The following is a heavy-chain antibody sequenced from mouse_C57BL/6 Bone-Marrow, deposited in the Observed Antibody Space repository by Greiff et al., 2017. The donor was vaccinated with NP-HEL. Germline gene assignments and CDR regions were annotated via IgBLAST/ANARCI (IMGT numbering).Heavy chain of an antibody. CDR2: ISDGGSYT. Sequence: EVKLVESGGGLVKPGGSLKLSCAASGFTFSSCAMSWVRQTPEQRLEWVATISDGGSYTYYPDNVKGRFTISRDNAKNNLYQQKSNLKSEDTAMYYCARDVGAMDYWGQGTSVTVSS. V-gene: IGHV5-4*01. J-gene: IGHJ4*01. CDR1: GFTFSSCA. CDR3: ARDVGAMDY.